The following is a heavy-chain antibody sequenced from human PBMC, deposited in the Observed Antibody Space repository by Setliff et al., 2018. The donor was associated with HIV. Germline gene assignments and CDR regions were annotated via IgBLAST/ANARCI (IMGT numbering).Heavy chain of an antibody. CDR1: GYSISSGYY. Sequence: SQTLSLTCTVSGYSISSGYYWGWIRQHPGKGLEWMGTICHSGSTYYNPSLKSLVTMSVDTSKNQFSLTLSSVTAADTAVYYCARVGSSSWSVDFDYWGQGTLVTVSS. J-gene: IGHJ4*02. V-gene: IGHV4-38-2*02. CDR3: ARVGSSSWSVDFDY. D-gene: IGHD6-13*01. CDR2: ICHSGST.